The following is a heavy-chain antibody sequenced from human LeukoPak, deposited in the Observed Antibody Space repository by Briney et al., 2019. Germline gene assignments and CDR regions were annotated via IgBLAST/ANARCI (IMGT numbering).Heavy chain of an antibody. Sequence: ASVKVSCKASGYTFTSYGISWVRQAPGQGLEWMGWISAYNGNTNYAQKLQGRVTMSTDTSTSTAYMELRSLRSDDTAVYYCARVPRSPTPLDYWGQGTLVTVSS. CDR1: GYTFTSYG. D-gene: IGHD4-17*01. V-gene: IGHV1-18*01. J-gene: IGHJ4*02. CDR2: ISAYNGNT. CDR3: ARVPRSPTPLDY.